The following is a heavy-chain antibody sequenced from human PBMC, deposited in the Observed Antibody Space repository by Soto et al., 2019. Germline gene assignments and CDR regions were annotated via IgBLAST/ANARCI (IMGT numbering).Heavy chain of an antibody. Sequence: QVQLQESGPGLVKPSGTLSLTCAVSGASISSSYWWSWVRQPPGKGLGWIGELHHSTGANYNPSLRSRVIISVATSKNQLFLRVTSVTVADTAVYFCARNAAYDMDVWGQGTTVTVSS. D-gene: IGHD2-15*01. V-gene: IGHV4-4*02. CDR3: ARNAAYDMDV. CDR1: GASISSSYW. CDR2: LHHSTGA. J-gene: IGHJ6*02.